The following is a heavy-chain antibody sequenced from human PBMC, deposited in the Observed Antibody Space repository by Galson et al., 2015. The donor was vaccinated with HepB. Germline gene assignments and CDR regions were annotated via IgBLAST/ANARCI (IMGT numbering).Heavy chain of an antibody. CDR1: GYTFTGYY. CDR2: INPNSGGT. CDR3: ARGDCGGDCYSYYYYYYMDV. V-gene: IGHV1-2*02. D-gene: IGHD2-21*01. Sequence: SVKVSCKASGYTFTGYYMHWVRQAPGQGLEWMGWINPNSGGTNYAQKFQGRVTMARDTSISTAYMELSRLRSDDTAVYYCARGDCGGDCYSYYYYYYMDVWGKGTTVTVSS. J-gene: IGHJ6*03.